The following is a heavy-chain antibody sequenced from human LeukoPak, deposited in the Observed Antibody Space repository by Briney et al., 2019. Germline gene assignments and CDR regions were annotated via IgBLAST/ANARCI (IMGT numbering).Heavy chain of an antibody. V-gene: IGHV1-46*01. CDR3: ARGREDIVVVPATRGKVGYYMDV. Sequence: ASVKVSCKASGYTFTSYYMHWVRQAPGQGLEWMGIINPSGGSTSYAQKFQGRVTMTRDTSTSTVYMELSNLRSEDTAVYYCARGREDIVVVPATRGKVGYYMDVWGKGTTVTVSS. CDR2: INPSGGST. D-gene: IGHD2-2*01. CDR1: GYTFTSYY. J-gene: IGHJ6*03.